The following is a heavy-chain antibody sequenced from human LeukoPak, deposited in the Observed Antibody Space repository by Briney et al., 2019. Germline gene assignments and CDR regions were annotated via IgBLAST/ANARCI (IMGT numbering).Heavy chain of an antibody. CDR1: GYTFTDYY. D-gene: IGHD5-12*01. CDR2: IHPNTGAT. Sequence: ASVKVSCKTSGYTFTDYYLHWVRQAPGQGREWVGWIHPNTGATHYAQKFQGRLTMTRDTSISTVYMELTRLRSDDTAVYYCARGIGRYSGYDYDYWGQGTLVTASS. CDR3: ARGIGRYSGYDYDY. V-gene: IGHV1-2*02. J-gene: IGHJ4*02.